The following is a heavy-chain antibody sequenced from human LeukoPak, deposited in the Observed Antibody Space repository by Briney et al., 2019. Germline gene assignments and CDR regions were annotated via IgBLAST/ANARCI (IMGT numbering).Heavy chain of an antibody. D-gene: IGHD3-22*01. V-gene: IGHV4-59*01. CDR3: ARDRCYYDSSGYYYRSDDAFDI. J-gene: IGHJ3*02. CDR1: GGSISSYY. CDR2: IYYSGST. Sequence: PSETLSLTCTVSGGSISSYYWSWIRQPPGKGLEWIGYIYYSGSTNYNPSLKSRVTISVDTSKNQFSLKLSSVTAADTAVYYCARDRCYYDSSGYYYRSDDAFDIWGQGTMVTVSS.